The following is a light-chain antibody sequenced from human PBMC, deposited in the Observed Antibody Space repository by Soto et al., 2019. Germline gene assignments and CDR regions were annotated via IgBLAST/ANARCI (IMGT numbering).Light chain of an antibody. J-gene: IGKJ2*01. V-gene: IGKV2-28*01. Sequence: EIVMTQSPLSLPFTPGEPASISCRSSQSLLHSNGYNYLDWYLQKPGQSPQLLIYLGSNRASGVPDRFSGSGSGTDFTLKISRVEAEDVGVYYCMQALQTPYTFGQGTKLEIK. CDR3: MQALQTPYT. CDR1: QSLLHSNGYNY. CDR2: LGS.